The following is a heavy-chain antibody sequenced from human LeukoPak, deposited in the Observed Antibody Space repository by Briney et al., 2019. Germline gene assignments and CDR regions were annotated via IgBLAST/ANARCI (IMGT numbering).Heavy chain of an antibody. CDR2: INPNSGGT. Sequence: GASVKVSCKXSGYTFTGYYMHWVRQAPGQGLEWMGRINPNSGGTNYSQKFQGRVTMTRDTSISTAYMELSRLRSDDTAVYYCARDRLEWLNNWFDPWGQGTLVTVSS. CDR3: ARDRLEWLNNWFDP. CDR1: GYTFTGYY. J-gene: IGHJ5*02. D-gene: IGHD3-3*01. V-gene: IGHV1-2*06.